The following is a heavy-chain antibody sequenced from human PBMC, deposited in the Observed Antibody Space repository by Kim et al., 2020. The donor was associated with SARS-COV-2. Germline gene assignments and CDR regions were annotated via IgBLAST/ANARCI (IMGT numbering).Heavy chain of an antibody. Sequence: ASVKVSCKASGYTFTGYYMHWVRQAPGQGLEWMGWINPNSGDTNYAQKFQGRVTMTRDTSISTAYMELSRLRSDDTAVYYCARAGRLELPHGIDYWGQGTLVTVSS. CDR2: INPNSGDT. D-gene: IGHD1-7*01. CDR1: GYTFTGYY. J-gene: IGHJ4*02. CDR3: ARAGRLELPHGIDY. V-gene: IGHV1-2*02.